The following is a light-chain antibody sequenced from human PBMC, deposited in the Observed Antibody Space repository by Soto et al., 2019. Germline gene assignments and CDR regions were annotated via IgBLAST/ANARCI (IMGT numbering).Light chain of an antibody. CDR1: QSVGHS. CDR2: ETS. Sequence: EIVLTQSPATLSLSPGERATVSCRASQSVGHSLAWYQQKPGQSPRLLIYETSNRATGIPARFSGSGSGTDFTLTISSLEPEDFAVYYCQQRKSWPLTFGGGTKVEIK. CDR3: QQRKSWPLT. J-gene: IGKJ4*01. V-gene: IGKV3-11*01.